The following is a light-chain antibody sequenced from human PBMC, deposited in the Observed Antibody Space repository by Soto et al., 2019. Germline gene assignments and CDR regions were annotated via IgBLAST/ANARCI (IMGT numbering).Light chain of an antibody. CDR3: QQYGSLIT. CDR1: QSISSSY. V-gene: IGKV3-20*01. J-gene: IGKJ5*01. CDR2: GAS. Sequence: EIVLTQSPGTLSVSPGNSATLSCRASQSISSSYLAWYQQRPGQAPRLLIYGASSRATGIQDRFSGSGSGTEFTLTIRRLEPEDFAVYYCQQYGSLITFGQGTRLEIK.